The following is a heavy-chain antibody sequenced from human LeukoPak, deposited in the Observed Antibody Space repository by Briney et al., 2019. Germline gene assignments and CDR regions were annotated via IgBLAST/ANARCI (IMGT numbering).Heavy chain of an antibody. V-gene: IGHV4-59*08. D-gene: IGHD3-22*01. CDR2: IYYSGST. J-gene: IGHJ3*02. Sequence: SETLSLTCTVSGRSISSYSWSWIRQPPGKGLEWIGYIYYSGSTNYNPSLKSRVTISVDTSKNQFSLKLSSVTAADTAVYYCARRYYYDSSGYQTYAFDIWGQGTMVTVSS. CDR3: ARRYYYDSSGYQTYAFDI. CDR1: GRSISSYS.